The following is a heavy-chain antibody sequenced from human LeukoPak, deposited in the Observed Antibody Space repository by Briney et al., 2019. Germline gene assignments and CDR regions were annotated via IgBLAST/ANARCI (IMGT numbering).Heavy chain of an antibody. CDR1: GGPIDHMNYY. CDR3: ARASGRYFDWLQGPFDY. V-gene: IGHV4-39*07. J-gene: IGHJ4*02. D-gene: IGHD3-9*01. Sequence: SETLSLTCTVSGGPIDHMNYYWGWIRRAPGKGLEWIGSIYYSGSTYYSPSLKSRVTMLIDTSKNQFSLNLNSVTAADTAAYFCARASGRYFDWLQGPFDYWGQGSLVTVSS. CDR2: IYYSGST.